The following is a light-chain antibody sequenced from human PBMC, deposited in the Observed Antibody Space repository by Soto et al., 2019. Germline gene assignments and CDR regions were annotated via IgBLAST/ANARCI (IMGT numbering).Light chain of an antibody. CDR1: QSLSTN. J-gene: IGKJ1*01. Sequence: EIVLTQSPGILSVSPGERATLSCRASQSLSTNLAWYQQKPGQAPRLLIYRASTRATGIPARFSGSGSGTEFTLAISSLQSEDFAVYYCHQYNNWPPWTFGPGTKVDIK. V-gene: IGKV3-15*01. CDR3: HQYNNWPPWT. CDR2: RAS.